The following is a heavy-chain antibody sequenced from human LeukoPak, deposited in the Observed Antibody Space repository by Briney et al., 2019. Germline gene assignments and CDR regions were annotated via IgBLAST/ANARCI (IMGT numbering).Heavy chain of an antibody. D-gene: IGHD5-12*01. CDR1: GYTFTGYY. CDR2: INPNSGGT. Sequence: ASVKVSCKASGYTFTGYYMHWVRQAPGQGLEWMGWINPNSGGTNYAQKFQGRVTMTRDTSISTAYMELSRLRSDDTAVYYCARGAVATSRKYYYYYYYMDVRGKGTTVTVSS. J-gene: IGHJ6*03. V-gene: IGHV1-2*02. CDR3: ARGAVATSRKYYYYYYYMDV.